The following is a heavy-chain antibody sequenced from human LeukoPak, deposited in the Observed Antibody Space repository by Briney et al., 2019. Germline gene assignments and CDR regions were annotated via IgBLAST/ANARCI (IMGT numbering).Heavy chain of an antibody. D-gene: IGHD3-22*01. CDR2: INSEGTST. Sequence: PGGSLRLSCAASGFTFSSYWMHWVRQAPGKGLVWVSRINSEGTSTSYADSVKGRFTISRDNSRNTLYLQMNSLRAEDTAVYYCAKGVRRSSDYSSPVDYWGQGTLVTVSS. J-gene: IGHJ4*02. V-gene: IGHV3-74*01. CDR1: GFTFSSYW. CDR3: AKGVRRSSDYSSPVDY.